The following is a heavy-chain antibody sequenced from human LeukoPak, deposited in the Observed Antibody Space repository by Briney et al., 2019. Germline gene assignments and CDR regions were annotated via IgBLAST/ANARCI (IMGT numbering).Heavy chain of an antibody. CDR1: GYTFTSYY. CDR2: INPSGGST. D-gene: IGHD3-22*01. V-gene: IGHV1-46*01. CDR3: ARDLYYYDSYTGLGFDY. Sequence: PSVKLSCKASGYTFTSYYMHWVPQAPGQGVEWMGIINPSGGSTSHAQKFQGRVTMTSDTSTSTVYMELSSLRSEDTAVYYCARDLYYYDSYTGLGFDYWGQGTLVTVSS. J-gene: IGHJ4*02.